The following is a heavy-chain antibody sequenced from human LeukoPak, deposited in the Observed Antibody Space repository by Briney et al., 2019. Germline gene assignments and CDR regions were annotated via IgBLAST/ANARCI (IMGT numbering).Heavy chain of an antibody. CDR2: IYYSGST. Sequence: SQTLSLTCTVSGGSISSGDYYWRWLRQPPGKGLEWIGYIYYSGSTYYNPALKSRVTISVDTSKNQFSLKLSSVTAADTAVYYCAREGSGYYRIDYWGQGTLVTVSS. V-gene: IGHV4-30-4*01. J-gene: IGHJ4*02. D-gene: IGHD3-22*01. CDR1: GGSISSGDYY. CDR3: AREGSGYYRIDY.